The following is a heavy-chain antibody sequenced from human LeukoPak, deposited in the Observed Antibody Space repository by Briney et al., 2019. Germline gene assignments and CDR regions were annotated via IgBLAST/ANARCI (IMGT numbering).Heavy chain of an antibody. CDR1: GYSFTSYW. D-gene: IGHD2-2*03. V-gene: IGHV5-51*01. CDR3: ARHVGIVVVPAAMPTYYDMDV. J-gene: IGHJ6*03. Sequence: GESLKISCKGSGYSFTSYWIGWVRQMPGKGLEWMGIIYPGDSDTRYSPSFQGQVTISADKSISTAYLQWSSLKASDTAMYYCARHVGIVVVPAAMPTYYDMDVWGKGTTVTVSS. CDR2: IYPGDSDT.